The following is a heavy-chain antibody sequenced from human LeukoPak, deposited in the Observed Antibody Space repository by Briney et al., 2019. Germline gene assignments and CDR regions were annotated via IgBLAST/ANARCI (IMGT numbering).Heavy chain of an antibody. CDR1: GFTFSSYA. V-gene: IGHV3-23*01. J-gene: IGHJ4*02. CDR2: ISGSGGST. CDR3: ARDRTADD. Sequence: GGSLRLSCAASGFTFSSYAMSWVRQAPGKGLEWVSAISGSGGSTYYADSVKGRFTISRDNAKNSVYLQMNSLRAEDTAVYYCARDRTADDWGQGTLVTVSS.